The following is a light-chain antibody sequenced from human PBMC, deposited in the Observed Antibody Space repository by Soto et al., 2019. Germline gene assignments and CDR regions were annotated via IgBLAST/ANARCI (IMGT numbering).Light chain of an antibody. Sequence: DIVMTQSPDSLAVSPGERATINCKSSQNILYSSNNKNYLAWYQQKPGQPPKLLIYWASTRESGVPDRFSGSGSGTDFTLTISSLQAEDVAVYYCQQYYSTPYTFGQGTKLEIK. V-gene: IGKV4-1*01. CDR3: QQYYSTPYT. CDR2: WAS. J-gene: IGKJ2*01. CDR1: QNILYSSNNKNY.